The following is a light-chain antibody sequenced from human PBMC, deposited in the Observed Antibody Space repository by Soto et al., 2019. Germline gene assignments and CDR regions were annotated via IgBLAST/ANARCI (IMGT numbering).Light chain of an antibody. V-gene: IGKV3-11*01. CDR1: QSVDSH. J-gene: IGKJ5*01. Sequence: EIVLTQSPASLSLYPGERATLSCRASQSVDSHLVWYQQKPGQAPRLLIFAASNRATGIPVRFSGSGSGTDFTLAINRLEPDDSAVYYCQQRSNWPSITFGQGTRLEIK. CDR3: QQRSNWPSIT. CDR2: AAS.